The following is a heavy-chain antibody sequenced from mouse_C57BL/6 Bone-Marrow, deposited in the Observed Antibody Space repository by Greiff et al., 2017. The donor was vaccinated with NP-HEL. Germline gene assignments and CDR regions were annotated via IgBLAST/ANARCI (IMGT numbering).Heavy chain of an antibody. J-gene: IGHJ2*01. CDR2: IRSKSSNYAT. V-gene: IGHV10-3*01. D-gene: IGHD1-1*01. CDR3: VRDAGGSSFYYFDY. Sequence: DVKLVESGGGLVQPKGSLKLSCAASGFTFNTYAMHWVRQAPGKGLEWVARIRSKSSNYATYYADSVKDRFTISSDDSQSMLYLQMNNLKTEDTAMYYCVRDAGGSSFYYFDYWGQGTTLTVSS. CDR1: GFTFNTYA.